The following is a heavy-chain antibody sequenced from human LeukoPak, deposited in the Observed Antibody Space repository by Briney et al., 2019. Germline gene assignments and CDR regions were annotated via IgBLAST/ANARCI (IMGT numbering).Heavy chain of an antibody. CDR3: ARQRFGSSLDY. CDR1: GGSISSYY. Sequence: PSETLSLTCTVSGGSISSYYWTWIRQPQGKGLEWIGYIYYSGSTNYNPSLKSRVTISVDTSKNQFSLKLSSVTAADTAVYYCARQRFGSSLDYWGQGTLVTVSS. CDR2: IYYSGST. V-gene: IGHV4-59*08. J-gene: IGHJ4*02. D-gene: IGHD6-13*01.